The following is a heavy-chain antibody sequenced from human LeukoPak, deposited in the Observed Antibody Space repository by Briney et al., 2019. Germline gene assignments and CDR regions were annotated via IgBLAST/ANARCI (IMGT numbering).Heavy chain of an antibody. J-gene: IGHJ6*02. CDR1: GFTFSSYA. CDR2: ISYDGSNK. V-gene: IGHV3-30-3*01. Sequence: PGGSLRLSCAASGFTFSSYAMHWVRQAPGKGLEWVAVISYDGSNKYYADSVKGRFTISRDNSKNTLYLQMNSLRAEDTAVYYCAKDVWRSSSSYHYGMDVWGQGTTVTVSS. D-gene: IGHD6-13*01. CDR3: AKDVWRSSSSYHYGMDV.